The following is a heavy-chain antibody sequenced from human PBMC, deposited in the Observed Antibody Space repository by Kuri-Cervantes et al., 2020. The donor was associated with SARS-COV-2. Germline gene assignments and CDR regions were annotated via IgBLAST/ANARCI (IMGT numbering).Heavy chain of an antibody. Sequence: LSLTCAASGFTFSSYWMHWVRQAPGKGLVWVSRINSDGSSTSYADSVKGRFTISRDNAKNTLYLQMNSLRAEDTAVYYCAREYDSSGYYYVLYYYGMDVWGQGTTVTVSS. V-gene: IGHV3-74*01. CDR3: AREYDSSGYYYVLYYYGMDV. D-gene: IGHD3-22*01. CDR1: GFTFSSYW. CDR2: INSDGSST. J-gene: IGHJ6*02.